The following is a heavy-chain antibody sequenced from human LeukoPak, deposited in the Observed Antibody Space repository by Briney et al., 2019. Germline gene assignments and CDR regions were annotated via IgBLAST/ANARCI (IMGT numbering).Heavy chain of an antibody. CDR1: CGSISSSSYY. CDR2: IYYSGST. J-gene: IGHJ4*02. CDR3: ARHVPPGIAAAGSLDY. D-gene: IGHD6-13*01. Sequence: SETLSLTCTVSCGSISSSSYYWGWIRQPPGKGLEWIGSIYYSGSTYYNPSLKSRVTISVDTSKNQSSLKLSSVTAADTAVYYCARHVPPGIAAAGSLDYWGQGTLVTVSS. V-gene: IGHV4-39*01.